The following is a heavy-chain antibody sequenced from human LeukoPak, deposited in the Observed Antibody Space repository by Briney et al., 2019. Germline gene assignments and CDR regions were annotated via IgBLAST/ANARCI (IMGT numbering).Heavy chain of an antibody. J-gene: IGHJ4*02. D-gene: IGHD5-18*01. Sequence: PSETLSLTCTVSGGSISDNTYYWGWIRQPPGKGLEWIGSIYYSGNIFYNPSLKSRVTISVDTSRNQFSLEVSSVTAADTAVYYCARQRYSYGNEDYWGQGTLVTVSS. CDR2: IYYSGNI. V-gene: IGHV4-39*01. CDR1: GGSISDNTYY. CDR3: ARQRYSYGNEDY.